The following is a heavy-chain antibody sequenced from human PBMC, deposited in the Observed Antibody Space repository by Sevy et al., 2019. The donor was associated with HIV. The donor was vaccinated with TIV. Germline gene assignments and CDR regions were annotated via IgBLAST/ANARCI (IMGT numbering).Heavy chain of an antibody. J-gene: IGHJ5*02. CDR3: ARVWNSDYYDSSGPNWFDT. D-gene: IGHD3-22*01. CDR1: GYTFTGYS. Sequence: ALVKVSCKASGYTFTGYSMHWVRQAPGQGLEWMGWINPNSGGTNYAQKFQGRVTMTRDTSIRTAYMELSRPRSGGTAVYFCARVWNSDYYDSSGPNWFDTWCQGTLVTVSS. CDR2: INPNSGGT. V-gene: IGHV1-2*02.